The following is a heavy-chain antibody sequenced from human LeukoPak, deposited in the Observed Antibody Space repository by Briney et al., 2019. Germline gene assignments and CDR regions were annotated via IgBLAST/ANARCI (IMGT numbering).Heavy chain of an antibody. CDR3: ARGGGGAKPFYFDY. CDR1: GFTFSSYS. J-gene: IGHJ4*02. D-gene: IGHD1-26*01. CDR2: IDNNGIT. V-gene: IGHV4-34*01. Sequence: GSLRLSCAASGFTFSSYSMNWVRQSPGKGLEWIGEIDNNGITNYNPSLKSRVTMSVDTTRKRFSLRLTSESAADTGVYYCARGGGGAKPFYFDYGGQGSLVTVSS.